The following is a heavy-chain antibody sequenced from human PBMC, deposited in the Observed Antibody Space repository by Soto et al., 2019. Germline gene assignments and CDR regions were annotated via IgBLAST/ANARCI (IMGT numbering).Heavy chain of an antibody. D-gene: IGHD3-3*01. CDR1: GYTFNSYG. V-gene: IGHV1-18*01. J-gene: IGHJ4*02. CDR2: ISAYNGNT. CDR3: ARYFWSGQLPFYFDQ. Sequence: QVLLVQSGAEVKKPGASVKVSCKASGYTFNSYGVSWVRQAPGPGLEWMGWISAYNGNTKYSQNLQGRVTMTIDTTTSSAYLEVRSLRSDDTAIYYCARYFWSGQLPFYFDQWGQGTLVTVSS.